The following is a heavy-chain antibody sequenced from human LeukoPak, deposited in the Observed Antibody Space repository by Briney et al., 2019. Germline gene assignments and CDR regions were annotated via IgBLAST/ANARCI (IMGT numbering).Heavy chain of an antibody. D-gene: IGHD6-13*01. J-gene: IGHJ6*02. CDR1: GFTFGSYG. Sequence: GGSLRLSCAASGFTFGSYGIHWVRQAPGKGLEWVAVIWFDGSNKYYADSVKGRFTISRDNSKNTLYLQMNSLRAEDTAVYYCSRERDSSSWYDYYYYYGMDVWGQGTTVTVSS. CDR2: IWFDGSNK. CDR3: SRERDSSSWYDYYYYYGMDV. V-gene: IGHV3-33*01.